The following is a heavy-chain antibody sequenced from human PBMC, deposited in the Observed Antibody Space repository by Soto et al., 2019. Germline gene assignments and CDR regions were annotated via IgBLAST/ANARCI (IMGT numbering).Heavy chain of an antibody. CDR2: IDPSDSYT. J-gene: IGHJ6*02. D-gene: IGHD2-8*02. CDR1: GYSFTSYW. CDR3: AKELVVVTLTGPNYYYYGMDV. V-gene: IGHV5-10-1*01. Sequence: RESLKISCKGSGYSFTSYWISWVRQMPGKGLEWMGRIDPSDSYTNYSPSFQGHVTISADKSISTAYLQWSSLKASDTAMYYCAKELVVVTLTGPNYYYYGMDVWGQGTTVTVSS.